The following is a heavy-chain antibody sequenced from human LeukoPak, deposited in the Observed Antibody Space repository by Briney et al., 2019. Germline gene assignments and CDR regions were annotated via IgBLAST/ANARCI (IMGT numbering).Heavy chain of an antibody. V-gene: IGHV1-24*01. J-gene: IGHJ5*02. Sequence: ASVKVSCKVSGYTLTELSMHWVRQAPGKGLEWMGGFDPEDGETIYAQKFQGRVTMTEDTSTDTAYMELSSLRSEVTAVYYCATDLRFLEWLSGGVGWFDPWGQGTLVTVSS. CDR2: FDPEDGET. CDR1: GYTLTELS. D-gene: IGHD3-3*01. CDR3: ATDLRFLEWLSGGVGWFDP.